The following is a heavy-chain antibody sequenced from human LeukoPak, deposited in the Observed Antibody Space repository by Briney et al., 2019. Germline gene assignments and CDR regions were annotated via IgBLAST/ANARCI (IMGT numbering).Heavy chain of an antibody. V-gene: IGHV4-30-4*08. CDR1: GGSISSGDYC. D-gene: IGHD4-17*01. CDR3: AREGDGDYIFN. CDR2: IYYSGST. J-gene: IGHJ4*02. Sequence: SETLSLTCTVSGGSISSGDYCWSWIRQPPGKGLEWIGHIYYSGSTYYNPSLKSRVTLAVDTYKNQFSLKLSSVTAADTAVYYGAREGDGDYIFNWGQGTLVTVSS.